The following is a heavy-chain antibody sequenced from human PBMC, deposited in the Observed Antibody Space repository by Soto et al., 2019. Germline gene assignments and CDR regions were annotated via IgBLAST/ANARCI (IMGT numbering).Heavy chain of an antibody. J-gene: IGHJ6*02. Sequence: EVHLVESGGGLVKPGGSLRLSCAVSGFTFSSCTMNWVRQAPGKGLEWVSSISPSTSHIYYADSVKGRFTISRDNAKNALFLQMHSLRAEDTAVYYCSVCSGGACHQNYGMDVWGQGTTVTVSS. CDR2: ISPSTSHI. CDR1: GFTFSSCT. CDR3: SVCSGGACHQNYGMDV. V-gene: IGHV3-21*01. D-gene: IGHD2-15*01.